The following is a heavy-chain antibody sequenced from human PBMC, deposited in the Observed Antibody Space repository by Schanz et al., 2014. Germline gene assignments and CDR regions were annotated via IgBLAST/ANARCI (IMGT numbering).Heavy chain of an antibody. Sequence: QVHLLESGGGLVEPGGSLRLSCAASGFSFSDYYMSWIRQAPGKGLEWISFINTGSNYINYADSVKGRFTISRDNSKNTVHLQMNSLRAEDTAVYYCARETTIITGGAFDVWGQGTMVTVSS. CDR3: ARETTIITGGAFDV. J-gene: IGHJ3*01. D-gene: IGHD3-9*01. V-gene: IGHV3-11*05. CDR1: GFSFSDYY. CDR2: INTGSNYI.